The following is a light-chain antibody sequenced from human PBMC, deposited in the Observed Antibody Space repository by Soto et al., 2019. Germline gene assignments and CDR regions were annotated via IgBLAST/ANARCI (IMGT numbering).Light chain of an antibody. Sequence: EIVLTQSPGTLSLSPGERVTLSCRASQSVSSSYLAWYQQKPGQAPRLLIYGASSRATGIPDRFSGSGSGTDFTLTISRLEPEDFAVYYCQQYGSSPTTFGQGTRLAIK. V-gene: IGKV3-20*01. CDR2: GAS. CDR3: QQYGSSPTT. CDR1: QSVSSSY. J-gene: IGKJ5*01.